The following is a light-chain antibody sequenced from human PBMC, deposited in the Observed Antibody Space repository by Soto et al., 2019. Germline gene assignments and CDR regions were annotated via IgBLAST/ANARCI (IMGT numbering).Light chain of an antibody. Sequence: DIQMTQSPSSLSASVGDRVTITCRASQSISSYLTWYQQKPGKAPKLLIYAASSLQSGIPSRFSFSRSWTDFTLTISSLQPEDFATYYCQQSYSTPRTFGQGTKVEIK. CDR3: QQSYSTPRT. V-gene: IGKV1-39*01. CDR1: QSISSY. J-gene: IGKJ1*01. CDR2: AAS.